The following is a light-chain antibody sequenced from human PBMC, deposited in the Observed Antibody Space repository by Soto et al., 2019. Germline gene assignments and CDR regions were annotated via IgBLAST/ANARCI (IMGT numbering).Light chain of an antibody. Sequence: IVLTQSPAILSVSPGESATLSCRASLSISSNLACYQQKPGQAPRRLISGGSSRASGVPARFSGSGSGTDFTLTSSRLQSEDVAVYYCQQYNHWLPWTFGQGTKVEIK. V-gene: IGKV3-15*01. CDR1: LSISSN. CDR3: QQYNHWLPWT. J-gene: IGKJ1*01. CDR2: GGS.